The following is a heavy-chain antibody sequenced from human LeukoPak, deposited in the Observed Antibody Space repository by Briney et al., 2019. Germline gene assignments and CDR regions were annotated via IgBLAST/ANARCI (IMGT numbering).Heavy chain of an antibody. D-gene: IGHD6-19*01. J-gene: IGHJ4*02. CDR1: GFTFSSYA. Sequence: PGGSLRLSCAASGFTFSSYAMSWVRQAPGKGLEWVSTISGSGSGGSTYYADSVKGRFTISRDNSKGTLYLQMNSLRAEDTAVYYCAKLLAVTNSYYFNYWGQGTLVTVSS. CDR2: ISGSGSGGST. CDR3: AKLLAVTNSYYFNY. V-gene: IGHV3-23*01.